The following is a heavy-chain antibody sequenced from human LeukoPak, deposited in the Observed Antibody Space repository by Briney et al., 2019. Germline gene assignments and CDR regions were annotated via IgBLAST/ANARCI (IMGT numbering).Heavy chain of an antibody. CDR2: ISAYNGNT. V-gene: IGHV1-18*01. CDR1: GYTFTSYG. Sequence: GASVKVSCKASGYTFTSYGISWVRQAPGQGLEWMGWISAYNGNTNYAQKLQGRVTMTTDTSTSTVYMELSSLRSEDTAVYYCANSGGEEDDAFDIWGQGTMVTVSS. J-gene: IGHJ3*02. D-gene: IGHD2-15*01. CDR3: ANSGGEEDDAFDI.